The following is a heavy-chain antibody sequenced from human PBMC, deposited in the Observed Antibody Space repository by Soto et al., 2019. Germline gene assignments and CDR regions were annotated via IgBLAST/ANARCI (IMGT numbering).Heavy chain of an antibody. CDR2: INPYNANT. V-gene: IGHV1-18*04. CDR1: GYTFTNHG. CDR3: ARDRVAAIWGDAFDI. Sequence: ASVKVSCKTSGYTFTNHGINWVRQAPGQGLEWMGWINPYNANTNYAQKLQGRVTMTTETSKSTAYIDLRSLTSDDTAVYYCARDRVAAIWGDAFDIWGQGTMVTVSS. J-gene: IGHJ3*02. D-gene: IGHD2-15*01.